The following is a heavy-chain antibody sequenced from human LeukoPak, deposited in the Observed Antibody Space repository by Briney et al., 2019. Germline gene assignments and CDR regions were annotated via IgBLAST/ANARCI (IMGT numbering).Heavy chain of an antibody. J-gene: IGHJ4*02. CDR1: GASISSNY. CDR2: INNNGRV. V-gene: IGHV4-59*08. CDR3: ARGAGWYDY. Sequence: SETLSLTCTVSGASISSNYWSWLRQSPGKEVEWIAYINNNGRVNYNPSLKSRVTISADTSKNQFSLNVRSVTASDTAVYYCARGAGWYDYWGQGTQVTVFS. D-gene: IGHD6-19*01.